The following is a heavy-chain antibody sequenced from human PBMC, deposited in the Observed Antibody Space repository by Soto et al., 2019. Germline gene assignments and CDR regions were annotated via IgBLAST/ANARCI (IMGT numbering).Heavy chain of an antibody. J-gene: IGHJ2*01. V-gene: IGHV4-30-2*01. Sequence: PSETLSLTCGVSGDSISSGGSSWNWIRQPPGKGLEWIGYIYESGKSYYNPSLRSRATISVDTSKNQFSLKLTSVTAADTAVYYCARATQYYFDIIFYPTGTTFVFDLWG. CDR2: IYESGKS. CDR3: ARATQYYFDIIFYPTGTTFVFDL. D-gene: IGHD3-22*01. CDR1: GDSISSGGSS.